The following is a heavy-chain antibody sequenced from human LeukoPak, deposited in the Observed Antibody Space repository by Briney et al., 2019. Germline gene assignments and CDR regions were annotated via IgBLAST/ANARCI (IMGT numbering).Heavy chain of an antibody. CDR1: GFAFSSYA. CDR3: ARGGSGYDFDF. V-gene: IGHV3-23*01. Sequence: GGSLRLSCAASGFAFSSYAMSWVRQPPGKGLEWVSVISRRDDYTYYADSVKGRFTISRDNSKNTLYLQMNSLRAEDTAVYYCARGGSGYDFDFWGQGTLVTVSS. D-gene: IGHD5-12*01. CDR2: ISRRDDYT. J-gene: IGHJ4*02.